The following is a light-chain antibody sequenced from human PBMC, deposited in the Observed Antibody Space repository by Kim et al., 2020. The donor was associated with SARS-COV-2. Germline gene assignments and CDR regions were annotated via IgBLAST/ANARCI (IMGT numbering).Light chain of an antibody. CDR1: QDISNY. J-gene: IGKJ2*01. CDR3: QQYDNLPLYA. V-gene: IGKV1-33*01. Sequence: ASVGDRVTITCQASQDISNYLNWYQQKPGKAPKLLIYDASNLETGVPSRFSGSGSGTDFTFTISSLQPEDIATYYCQQYDNLPLYAFGQGTKLEI. CDR2: DAS.